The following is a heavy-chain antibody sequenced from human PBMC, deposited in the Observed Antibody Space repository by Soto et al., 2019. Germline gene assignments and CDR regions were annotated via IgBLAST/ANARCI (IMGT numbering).Heavy chain of an antibody. CDR2: INPNGGVT. Sequence: QVQLVQSGAEVRKPGASVTVSCRSSGDSFNDYYIHWMRQAPGQGFEWMGWINPNGGVTKYAQKFQGSVSMTRDTSIRTVYMQLSRLRSDDTAVYHCARESGGATATLDYYYFYMDVWGTGTTVTVSS. V-gene: IGHV1-2*04. D-gene: IGHD5-12*01. J-gene: IGHJ6*03. CDR3: ARESGGATATLDYYYFYMDV. CDR1: GDSFNDYY.